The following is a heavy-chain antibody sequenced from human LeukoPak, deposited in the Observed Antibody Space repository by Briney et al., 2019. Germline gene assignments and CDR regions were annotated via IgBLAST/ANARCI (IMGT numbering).Heavy chain of an antibody. CDR2: LNTDGSIT. D-gene: IGHD2-2*01. CDR1: GFTFSSYY. CDR3: ARFRLVIVPADANFDY. Sequence: GGSLRLSCAASGFTFSSYYMHWVRQAPGKGLIWVSRLNTDGSITRYADSVKGRFTISRDNAKNTLYLQMNSLRAEDTAVYYCARFRLVIVPADANFDYWGQGTLVTVSS. V-gene: IGHV3-74*01. J-gene: IGHJ4*02.